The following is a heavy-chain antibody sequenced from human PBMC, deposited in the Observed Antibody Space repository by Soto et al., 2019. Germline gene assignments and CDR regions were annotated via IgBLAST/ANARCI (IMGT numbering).Heavy chain of an antibody. J-gene: IGHJ6*02. D-gene: IGHD6-19*01. Sequence: SVKVSCKASGGTFSSYAISWVRQAPGQGLEWMGGIIPIFGTANYAQKFQGRVTITADESTSTAYMELSSLRSEDTAVYYCARSKSGIAVAADYGMDVWGQGTTVTVSS. CDR3: ARSKSGIAVAADYGMDV. CDR1: GGTFSSYA. V-gene: IGHV1-69*13. CDR2: IIPIFGTA.